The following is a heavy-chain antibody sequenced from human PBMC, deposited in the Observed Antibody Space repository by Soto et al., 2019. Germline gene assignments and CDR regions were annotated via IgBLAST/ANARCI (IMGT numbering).Heavy chain of an antibody. Sequence: QITLKESGPTLVKPTQTLTLTCTFSGFSLSTSGVGVGWIRQPPGKALEWLALIYWDDDKRYSPSLKSRLTITKDTSKNQVVLTMTNMEPVDTATYSCAHRPYDSSGYRGLNWFDPWGQGTLVTVSS. CDR3: AHRPYDSSGYRGLNWFDP. CDR2: IYWDDDK. J-gene: IGHJ5*02. D-gene: IGHD3-22*01. V-gene: IGHV2-5*02. CDR1: GFSLSTSGVG.